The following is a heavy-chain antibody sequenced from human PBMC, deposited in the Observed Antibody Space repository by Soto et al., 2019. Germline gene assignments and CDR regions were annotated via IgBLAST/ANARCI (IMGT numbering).Heavy chain of an antibody. CDR1: GFTFSSYA. J-gene: IGHJ3*02. CDR3: ARGPVPNAFAI. V-gene: IGHV3-64*01. CDR2: ISSNGGST. Sequence: EVQLVESGGGLVQPGGSLRLSCAASGFTFSSYAMHWVRQAPGKGLEYVSAISSNGGSTYYANSVKGRFTISRDNSKNTLYLQISSLRAEDSAVYDCARGPVPNAFAIWGQGTMVTVSS.